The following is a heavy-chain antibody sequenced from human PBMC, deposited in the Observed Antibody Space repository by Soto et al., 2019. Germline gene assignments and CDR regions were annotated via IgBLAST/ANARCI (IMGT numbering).Heavy chain of an antibody. J-gene: IGHJ4*03. V-gene: IGHV1-3*04. CDR1: GDTFTNYP. CDR2: ISTGNGNT. CDR3: ASGHCSGDCYSDY. Sequence: ASVKVSCKACGDTFTNYPMHWARQAPGQGLECLGWISTGNGNTKCSQRFQGRVTITWDPSATTTYIELSSLRSEDTALYYCASGHCSGDCYSDYWGQGTLVTVSS. D-gene: IGHD2-15*01.